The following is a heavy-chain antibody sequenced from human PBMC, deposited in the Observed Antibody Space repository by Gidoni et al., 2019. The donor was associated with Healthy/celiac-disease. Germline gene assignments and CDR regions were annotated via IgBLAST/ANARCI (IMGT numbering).Heavy chain of an antibody. D-gene: IGHD5-18*01. CDR1: GGSFSGYY. J-gene: IGHJ4*02. Sequence: QVQLQQWGAGLLKPSETLSLTCAVYGGSFSGYYWSWIRQPPGKGLEWIGEINHSGSTNYNPSLKSRVTISVDTSKNQFSLKLSSVTAADTAVYYCARGSRDSPIDYWGQGTLVTVSS. V-gene: IGHV4-34*01. CDR3: ARGSRDSPIDY. CDR2: INHSGST.